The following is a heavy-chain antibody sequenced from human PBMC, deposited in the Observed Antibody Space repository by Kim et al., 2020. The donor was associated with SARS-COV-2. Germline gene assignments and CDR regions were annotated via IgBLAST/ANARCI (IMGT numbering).Heavy chain of an antibody. CDR1: GYSFTSYW. CDR2: IDPSDSYT. D-gene: IGHD2-15*01. V-gene: IGHV5-10-1*01. Sequence: GESLKISCKGSGYSFTSYWISWVRQMPGKGLEWMGRIDPSDSYTNYSPSFQGHVTISADKSISTAYLQWSSLKASDTAMYYCVSTQYCSGGSCYPDYWGQGTLVTVSS. CDR3: VSTQYCSGGSCYPDY. J-gene: IGHJ4*02.